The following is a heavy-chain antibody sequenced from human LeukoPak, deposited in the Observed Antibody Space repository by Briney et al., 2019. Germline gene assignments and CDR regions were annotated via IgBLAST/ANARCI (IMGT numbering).Heavy chain of an antibody. Sequence: SETLSLTCTVSGGSISSGGYYWSWIRQHPGKGLEWIGYIYYSGSTYYNPSLKSRVTISVDTSKNQFSLKLSSVTAADTAVYYCARDVRGVIMYLFDYWGQGTLVTVSS. CDR2: IYYSGST. CDR3: ARDVRGVIMYLFDY. V-gene: IGHV4-31*03. CDR1: GGSISSGGYY. J-gene: IGHJ4*02. D-gene: IGHD3-10*02.